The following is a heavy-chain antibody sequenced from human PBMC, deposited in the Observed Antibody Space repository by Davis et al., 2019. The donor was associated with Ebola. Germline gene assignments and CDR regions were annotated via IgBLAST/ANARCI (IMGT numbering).Heavy chain of an antibody. D-gene: IGHD1-26*01. Sequence: MPSETLSLTCTVSGGSISSYYWGWIRLPPGKGLEWIGYIYYSGSTDYNPSLQSRVTMSVDRSKNQISLKLKSVTAADTAVYYCARGGIVGDALDYWGQGTLVTVSS. CDR3: ARGGIVGDALDY. J-gene: IGHJ4*02. CDR1: GGSISSYY. CDR2: IYYSGST. V-gene: IGHV4-59*01.